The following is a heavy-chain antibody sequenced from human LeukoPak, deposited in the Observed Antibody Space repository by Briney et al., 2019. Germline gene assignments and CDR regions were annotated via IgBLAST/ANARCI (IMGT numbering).Heavy chain of an antibody. J-gene: IGHJ4*02. V-gene: IGHV4-59*12. D-gene: IGHD3-3*01. CDR1: GGSISTYY. CDR2: LDYRGST. CDR3: ARGAIFGVVLFDY. Sequence: PSETLSLTCSVSGGSISTYYWSWVRQSPGKGLEWIGHLDYRGSTNYNPSLKSRVTISVDTSKNQFSLKLSAVTAADTAVYYCARGAIFGVVLFDYWGQGTLVTVSS.